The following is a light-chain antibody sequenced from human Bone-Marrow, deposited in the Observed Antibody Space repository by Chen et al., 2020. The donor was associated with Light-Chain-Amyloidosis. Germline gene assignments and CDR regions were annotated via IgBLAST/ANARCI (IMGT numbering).Light chain of an antibody. CDR2: EVT. V-gene: IGLV2-14*01. CDR3: SSYTITNTLV. CDR1: TSDVGGDNH. J-gene: IGLJ1*01. Sequence: QSALTQPASVSGSPGQSITIPCTATTSDVGGDNHVSWYQQHPDKAPKLMIYEVTNRPSWVPDRCSGSKSDNTASLTISGLQTEDEDDYFCSSYTITNTLVFGSGTRVTVL.